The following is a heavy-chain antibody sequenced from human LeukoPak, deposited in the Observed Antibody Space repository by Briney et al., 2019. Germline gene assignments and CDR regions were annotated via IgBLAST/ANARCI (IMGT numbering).Heavy chain of an antibody. CDR1: GFTFSSYA. D-gene: IGHD3-3*01. V-gene: IGHV3-30*18. Sequence: GGSLRLSCAASGFTFSSYAMSWVRQAPGKGLEWVAVISYDGSNKYYADSVKGRFTISRDNSKNTPYLQMNSLRAEDTAVYYCANGVRAGYFDYWGQGTLVTVSS. J-gene: IGHJ4*02. CDR2: ISYDGSNK. CDR3: ANGVRAGYFDY.